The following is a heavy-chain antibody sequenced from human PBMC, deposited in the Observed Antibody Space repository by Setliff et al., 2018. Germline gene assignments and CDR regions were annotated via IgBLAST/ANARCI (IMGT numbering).Heavy chain of an antibody. CDR1: GFIFDDYA. D-gene: IGHD2-8*01. J-gene: IGHJ4*02. V-gene: IGHV3-9*01. Sequence: GGSLRLSCAASGFIFDDYAMHWVRQAPGKGLEWVSGIRAGSDNIAYADSVKGRFTISRDNAKNSLYLQLDSLRPDDTAFYYCARGHCTTISCFLDHWGQGIMGTVSS. CDR3: ARGHCTTISCFLDH. CDR2: IRAGSDNI.